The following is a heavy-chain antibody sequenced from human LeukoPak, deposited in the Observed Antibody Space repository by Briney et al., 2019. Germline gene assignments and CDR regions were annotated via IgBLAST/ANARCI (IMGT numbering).Heavy chain of an antibody. CDR1: GYSFTSYW. Sequence: GESLKISCKCSGYSFTSYWIGWVRQTPGKGLEWMGIIYPGDSDVRYSPSFQVQVTISADKSISTAYLQWSSLKASDTAMYYCARQIASGTYYFDYWGQGTLVTVSS. V-gene: IGHV5-51*01. D-gene: IGHD1-26*01. CDR3: ARQIASGTYYFDY. CDR2: IYPGDSDV. J-gene: IGHJ4*02.